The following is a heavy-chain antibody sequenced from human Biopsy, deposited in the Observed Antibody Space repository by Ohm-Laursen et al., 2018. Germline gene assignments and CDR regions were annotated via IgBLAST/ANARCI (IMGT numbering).Heavy chain of an antibody. CDR2: IYSGGNT. CDR1: GDSLTSGPEN. Sequence: GTLSLTCTVSGDSLTSGPENWSWIRQSPGQGLEYIGFIYSGGNTNCNPSLKNRVTMSVDTSKNQFSLKLSSVTAADTAIYYCARGMRSSGWPYFDSWGQGTLVTVSS. J-gene: IGHJ4*02. V-gene: IGHV4-61*01. CDR3: ARGMRSSGWPYFDS. D-gene: IGHD6-19*01.